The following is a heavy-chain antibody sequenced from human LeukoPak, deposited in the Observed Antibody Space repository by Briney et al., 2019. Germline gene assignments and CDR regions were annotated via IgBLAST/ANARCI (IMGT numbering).Heavy chain of an antibody. CDR2: FDPEDGET. Sequence: GASVKVSCKTSGYIFTDYYIHWVRQAPGKGLEWMGGFDPEDGETIYAQKFQGRVTMTEDTSTDTAYMELSSLRSEDSAVYYCATAGTLTGYSIPSYYYFYMDVWGKGTTVTISS. J-gene: IGHJ6*03. D-gene: IGHD3-9*01. V-gene: IGHV1-24*01. CDR1: GYIFTDYY. CDR3: ATAGTLTGYSIPSYYYFYMDV.